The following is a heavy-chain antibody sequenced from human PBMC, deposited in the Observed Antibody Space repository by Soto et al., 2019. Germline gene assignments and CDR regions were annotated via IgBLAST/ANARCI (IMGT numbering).Heavy chain of an antibody. V-gene: IGHV3-9*01. CDR2: ITRNSGTI. CDR1: GFTFDDYA. J-gene: IGHJ6*02. CDR3: AKDHYGSAIYGMDV. Sequence: EVQLVESGGGLVQHGRSLRLSCAASGFTFDDYAMHWVRQTPGKGLEWVSGITRNSGTIGYADSVKGRFTISRDNGKTSLYLKKNSRTTEDTALYYCAKDHYGSAIYGMDVWGQGTTVTISS. D-gene: IGHD3-10*01.